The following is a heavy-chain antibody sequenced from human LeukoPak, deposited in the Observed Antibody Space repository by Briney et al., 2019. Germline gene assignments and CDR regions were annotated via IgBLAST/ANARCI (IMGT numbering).Heavy chain of an antibody. D-gene: IGHD3-10*01. J-gene: IGHJ4*02. CDR2: IYTSGST. V-gene: IGHV4-61*02. CDR1: GGFISSGSYY. CDR3: ARDLHYYGSGTLGY. Sequence: KASQTLSLTCTVSGGFISSGSYYWSWIRQPAGKGLEWIGRIYTSGSTNYNPSLKSRVTISVDTSKNQFSLKLSSVTAADTAVYYCARDLHYYGSGTLGYWGQGTLVTVSS.